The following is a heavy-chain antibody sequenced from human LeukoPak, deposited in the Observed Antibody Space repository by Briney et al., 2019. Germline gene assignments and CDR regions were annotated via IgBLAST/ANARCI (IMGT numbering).Heavy chain of an antibody. Sequence: PSETLSLTCTVSGGSISSGSYYWSWIRQPAGKGLEWIGRIYTSGSTTYNPSLKSRVTISVDTSKNHFSLKLSSVTAADTAVYYCASYLYYYGSGSYYDYWGQGTLVTVSS. J-gene: IGHJ4*02. CDR3: ASYLYYYGSGSYYDY. CDR2: IYTSGST. D-gene: IGHD3-10*01. V-gene: IGHV4-61*02. CDR1: GGSISSGSYY.